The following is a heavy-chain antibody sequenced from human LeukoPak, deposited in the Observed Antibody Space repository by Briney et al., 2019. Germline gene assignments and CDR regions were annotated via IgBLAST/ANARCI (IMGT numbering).Heavy chain of an antibody. CDR3: ARDRGWLQSYYYYYYMDV. V-gene: IGHV1-2*02. D-gene: IGHD5-24*01. CDR1: GYTFTGYY. Sequence: ASVEVSCKASGYTFTGYYMHWVRQAPGQGLEWMGWINPNSGGTNYAQKFQGRVTMTRDTSISTAYMELSRLRSDDTAVYYCARDRGWLQSYYYYYYMDVWGKGTTVTISS. CDR2: INPNSGGT. J-gene: IGHJ6*03.